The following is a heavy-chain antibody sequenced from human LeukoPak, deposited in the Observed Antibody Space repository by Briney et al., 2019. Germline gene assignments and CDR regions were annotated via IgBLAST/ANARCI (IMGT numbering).Heavy chain of an antibody. CDR3: LLGWDY. Sequence: GGSLRLSCAASGFTFSTYAMHWVRQGPQKRLEIVSAIASDGDTYYAKTVRGRYTISRDNSKDTLFLQMGSLRTEDMGVYYCLLGWDYWGQGALVSVSS. V-gene: IGHV3-64*01. J-gene: IGHJ4*02. CDR2: IASDGDT. D-gene: IGHD2-21*01. CDR1: GFTFSTYA.